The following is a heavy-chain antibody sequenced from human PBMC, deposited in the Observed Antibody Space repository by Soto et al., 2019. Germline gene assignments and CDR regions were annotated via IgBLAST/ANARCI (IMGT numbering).Heavy chain of an antibody. Sequence: QVQLXXPGAEVKKPXXXXKFSXXASGYIFTNFYIHWVRQAPGQGLEWIGIINPNGGSTHYAQNFQGRVTMTRDTSTSTVYMDLSSLRSEDTAVYYCTRGLASGDYWGQGTLITVSS. V-gene: IGHV1-46*03. CDR2: INPNGGST. J-gene: IGHJ4*02. CDR3: TRGLASGDY. D-gene: IGHD6-6*01. CDR1: GYIFTNFY.